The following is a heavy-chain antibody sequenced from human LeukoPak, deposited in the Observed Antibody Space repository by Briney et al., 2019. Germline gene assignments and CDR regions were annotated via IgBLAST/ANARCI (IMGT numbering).Heavy chain of an antibody. Sequence: GGSLRLSCTASGFTFGDYAMSWVRQAPGKGLEWVGFIRSKAYGGTTEYAASVKGRFTISRDDSKSLAYLQMNSLKTEDTAVYYCTRADVRVLRFLEWPVAFDYWGQGTLVTVSS. V-gene: IGHV3-49*04. CDR3: TRADVRVLRFLEWPVAFDY. J-gene: IGHJ4*02. CDR1: GFTFGDYA. D-gene: IGHD3-3*01. CDR2: IRSKAYGGTT.